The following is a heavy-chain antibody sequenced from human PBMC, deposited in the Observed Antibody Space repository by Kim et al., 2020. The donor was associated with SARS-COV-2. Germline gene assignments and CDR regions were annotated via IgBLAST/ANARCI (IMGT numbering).Heavy chain of an antibody. J-gene: IGHJ4*02. CDR3: ARNEDY. CDR1: GYTFTSYA. CDR2: IDADNGNT. V-gene: IGHV1-3*01. Sequence: ASVKVSCKASGYTFTSYAFHWVRQAPGQRLEWMGWIDADNGNTKYSQKFQGRVTITRDTSASTAYMELSSLRSENTAVYYCARNEDYWGQGTLVTVSS.